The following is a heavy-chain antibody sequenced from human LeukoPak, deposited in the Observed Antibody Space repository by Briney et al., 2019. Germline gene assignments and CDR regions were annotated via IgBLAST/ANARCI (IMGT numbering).Heavy chain of an antibody. CDR3: ARYVWGSYPTFEDY. V-gene: IGHV4-59*01. J-gene: IGHJ4*02. D-gene: IGHD3-16*02. Sequence: SETLSLTCTVSGGSISSYYWSWIRQPPGKGLEWIGYIYYSGSTNYNPSLKSRVTISVDTSKNKFSLKLSSVTAADTAVYYCARYVWGSYPTFEDYWGQRTLVTVSS. CDR2: IYYSGST. CDR1: GGSISSYY.